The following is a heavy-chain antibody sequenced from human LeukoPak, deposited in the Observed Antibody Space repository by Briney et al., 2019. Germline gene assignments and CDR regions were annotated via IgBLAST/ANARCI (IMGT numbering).Heavy chain of an antibody. J-gene: IGHJ6*03. D-gene: IGHD5-18*01. CDR3: AREGQARRQRYYYYMDV. CDR1: GFTVSSNY. V-gene: IGHV3-66*02. CDR2: IYSGGST. Sequence: GGSLRLSCAASGFTVSSNYMSWVRQAPGKGLEWVSVIYSGGSTYYADSVKGRFTISRDNPKNTLYLQMNSLRAEDTAVYYCAREGQARRQRYYYYMDVWGKGTTVTVSS.